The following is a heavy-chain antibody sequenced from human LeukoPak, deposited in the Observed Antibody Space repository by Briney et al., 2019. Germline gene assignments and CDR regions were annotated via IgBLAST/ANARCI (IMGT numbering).Heavy chain of an antibody. CDR3: AREDVTVTLIPHYYYYGMDV. CDR2: IIPIFGTA. D-gene: IGHD4-17*01. J-gene: IGHJ6*02. V-gene: IGHV1-69*13. Sequence: SVKVSCKASGGTFSSYAISWVRQAPGQGLEWMGGIIPIFGTANYAQKFQGRVTITADESTSTAYMELSSLRSEDTAVYYCAREDVTVTLIPHYYYYGMDVWGQGTTVTVSS. CDR1: GGTFSSYA.